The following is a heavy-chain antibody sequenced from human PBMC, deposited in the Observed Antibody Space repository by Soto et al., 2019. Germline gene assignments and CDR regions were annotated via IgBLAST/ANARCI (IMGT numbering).Heavy chain of an antibody. CDR1: GFTLSNYW. CDR3: VRVGSTGWHFDS. J-gene: IGHJ4*02. V-gene: IGHV3-7*01. Sequence: EVQLVESGGGLVQPGGSLRLSCVASGFTLSNYWMSWIRQAPGKGLEWVANTKYDGSEMFLVDSVKGRFTISRDNAKNSLYLQMNSLGVEDTAVYYCVRVGSTGWHFDSWGQRTLVTVSP. CDR2: TKYDGSEM. D-gene: IGHD6-19*01.